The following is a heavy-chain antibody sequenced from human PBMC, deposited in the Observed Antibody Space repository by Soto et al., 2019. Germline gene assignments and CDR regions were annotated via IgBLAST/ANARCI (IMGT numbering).Heavy chain of an antibody. CDR1: GFTFSSYS. Sequence: PGGSLRLSCAASGFTFSSYSMNWVRQAPGKGLEWVANISRSRSYKYYADSVKGRFTISRDNAKNSLYLQMNSLRAEDTTVYYCARVEYYYDSSGYYAFDYWGQGTLVTVSS. J-gene: IGHJ4*02. V-gene: IGHV3-21*01. CDR3: ARVEYYYDSSGYYAFDY. CDR2: ISRSRSYK. D-gene: IGHD3-22*01.